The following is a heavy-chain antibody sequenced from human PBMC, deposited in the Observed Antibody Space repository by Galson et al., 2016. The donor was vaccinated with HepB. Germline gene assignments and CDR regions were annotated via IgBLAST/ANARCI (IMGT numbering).Heavy chain of an antibody. D-gene: IGHD3-16*02. J-gene: IGHJ6*02. Sequence: SLRLSCAASGFMFSNYGMHWVRQAPGKGLEWVAVIWFDASNKYHGDSVKGRFTISRDNSKNMLYLQMNSLRAEDTAVYYCARDRDCVWGSYRYPHYYGMDVGGQGTTVTVSS. CDR1: GFMFSNYG. CDR2: IWFDASNK. V-gene: IGHV3-33*01. CDR3: ARDRDCVWGSYRYPHYYGMDV.